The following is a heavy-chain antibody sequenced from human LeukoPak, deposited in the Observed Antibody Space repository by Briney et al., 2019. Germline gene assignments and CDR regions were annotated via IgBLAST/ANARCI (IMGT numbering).Heavy chain of an antibody. V-gene: IGHV1-46*01. CDR2: INPSGGST. J-gene: IGHJ4*02. CDR3: ARVGTYDSSAYYAH. D-gene: IGHD3-22*01. Sequence: ASVKVSCKASGYTFINYYMHWVRQAPGHGLEWMGIINPSGGSTRYAQQFQGRVTLTRDTSTSTVYMELTTLRSEDTAVYYCARVGTYDSSAYYAHWGQGTLVTVSS. CDR1: GYTFINYY.